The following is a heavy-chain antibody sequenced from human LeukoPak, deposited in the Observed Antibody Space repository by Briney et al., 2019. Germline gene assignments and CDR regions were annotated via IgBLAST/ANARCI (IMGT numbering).Heavy chain of an antibody. D-gene: IGHD1-26*01. CDR2: IWYDGSKE. CDR3: ARGGGSYYGDY. CDR1: GFTFSSYG. J-gene: IGHJ4*02. Sequence: GGSLRLSCAASGFTFSSYGMHWVRQAPGKGLEWVAVIWYDGSKEYYVDSVKGRFTISRDNSKNTLYLQMNSLRAEDTSVYYCARGGGSYYGDYWGQGTLVTVSS. V-gene: IGHV3-33*01.